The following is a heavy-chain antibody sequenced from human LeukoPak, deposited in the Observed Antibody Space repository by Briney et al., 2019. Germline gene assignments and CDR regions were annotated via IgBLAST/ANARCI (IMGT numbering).Heavy chain of an antibody. CDR3: GLVTSGNWWFDP. J-gene: IGHJ5*02. Sequence: ASVKVSCKTSGYTFPVYHMHWVRQAPGQGLEWMGWINPTSGSTNCPQNLQGRVTMTSDTSISTAYMELSSLTSDDTAVYYCGLVTSGNWWFDPWGQGTLVTVS. CDR1: GYTFPVYH. D-gene: IGHD2-21*02. CDR2: INPTSGST. V-gene: IGHV1-2*02.